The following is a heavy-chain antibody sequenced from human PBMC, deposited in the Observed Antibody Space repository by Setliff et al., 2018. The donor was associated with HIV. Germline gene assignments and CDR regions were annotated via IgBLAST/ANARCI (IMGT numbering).Heavy chain of an antibody. D-gene: IGHD5-18*01. CDR3: ARGGYSYGFGRHRAYFQY. CDR2: INHSGGT. J-gene: IGHJ1*01. CDR1: GGSFSAYY. V-gene: IGHV4-34*01. Sequence: SETLSLTCAVYGGSFSAYYWSWIRQTPGKGMEWIGEINHSGGTNYNPSLKSRVNMSVDTSKNQFSLKLSPVTAADTAVFYCARGGYSYGFGRHRAYFQYWGQGTQVTVSS.